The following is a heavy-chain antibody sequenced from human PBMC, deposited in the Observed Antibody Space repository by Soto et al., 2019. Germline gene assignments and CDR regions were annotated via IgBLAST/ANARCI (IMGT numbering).Heavy chain of an antibody. Sequence: GVSVKVVSKASGYNFTSCDINWVRQASGQAPVWMGWMNPNSGNTGYAQKFQGTVTMTRNTSISTAYMELSSLRSEYTAVYYCARGGAPHYDFWSGSNPYYYGMDVWGQGTRGTVSS. V-gene: IGHV1-8*01. CDR3: ARGGAPHYDFWSGSNPYYYGMDV. CDR1: GYNFTSCD. CDR2: MNPNSGNT. D-gene: IGHD3-3*01. J-gene: IGHJ6*01.